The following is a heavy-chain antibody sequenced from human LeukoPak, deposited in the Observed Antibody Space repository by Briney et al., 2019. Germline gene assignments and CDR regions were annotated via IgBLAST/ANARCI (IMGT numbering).Heavy chain of an antibody. CDR2: FDPEDGET. V-gene: IGHV1-24*01. CDR1: GYTLTELS. D-gene: IGHD3-22*01. J-gene: IGHJ3*02. Sequence: VASVKVSCKVSGYTLTELSMHWVRQAPGKGLEQMGGFDPEDGETIYAQKFQGRVTMTEDTSTDTAYMELSSLRSEDTAVYYCATRSSRLLRAAFDIWGQGTMVTVSS. CDR3: ATRSSRLLRAAFDI.